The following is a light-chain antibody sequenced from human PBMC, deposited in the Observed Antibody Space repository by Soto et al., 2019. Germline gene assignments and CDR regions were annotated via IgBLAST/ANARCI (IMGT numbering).Light chain of an antibody. J-gene: IGKJ5*01. CDR3: QQLNSYPIT. Sequence: IPLTQSPSSLSASVGDRVTITCRASQGLSTYLAWYQQKPGTAPKLLIYAASPLQSGVPSRFSGNGSGTDFSLTISSLQPEDFATYYCQQLNSYPITCGQGTGLEIK. V-gene: IGKV1-9*01. CDR1: QGLSTY. CDR2: AAS.